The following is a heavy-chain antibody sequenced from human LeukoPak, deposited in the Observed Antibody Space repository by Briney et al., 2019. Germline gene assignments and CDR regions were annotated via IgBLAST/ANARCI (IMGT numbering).Heavy chain of an antibody. CDR3: APTSEAYTSNWSV. Sequence: ASVRVSCKTSGYRFTDDYIHWVRQAPGQGLEWMGWINPDTDFTNYAPKFRGRVIMTRDTSISTAYMEVRRLTFDDTAIYYCAPTSEAYTSNWSVWGQGTLVTVSP. D-gene: IGHD3-16*01. CDR2: INPDTDFT. V-gene: IGHV1-2*02. CDR1: GYRFTDDY. J-gene: IGHJ4*02.